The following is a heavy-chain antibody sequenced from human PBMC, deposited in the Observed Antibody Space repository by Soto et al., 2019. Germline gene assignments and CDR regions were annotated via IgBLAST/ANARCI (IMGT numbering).Heavy chain of an antibody. J-gene: IGHJ4*02. Sequence: QVQLQESGPGLVKPSQTLSLTCTVSGGSISSGGYYWSWIRQHPGKGLEWIGYIYYSGSTYYNPYLKRRVTISVDTSKNQFSMKLSSVTAADTAVYYCASAYYYDSSGYGRVDYWGQGTLVTVSS. D-gene: IGHD3-22*01. CDR3: ASAYYYDSSGYGRVDY. CDR1: GGSISSGGYY. CDR2: IYYSGST. V-gene: IGHV4-31*03.